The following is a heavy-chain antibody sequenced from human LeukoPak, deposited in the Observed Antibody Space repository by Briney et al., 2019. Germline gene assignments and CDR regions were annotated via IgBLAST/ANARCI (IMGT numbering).Heavy chain of an antibody. CDR2: IYYSGST. CDR3: ARVEYSGYDAYFDY. V-gene: IGHV4-59*01. Sequence: SETLSLPCTVSGGSISSYYWSWIRQPPGKGLEWIGYIYYSGSTNYNPSLKSRVTISVDTSKNQFSLKLSSVTAADTAVYYCARVEYSGYDAYFDYWGQGTLVTVSS. D-gene: IGHD5-12*01. CDR1: GGSISSYY. J-gene: IGHJ4*02.